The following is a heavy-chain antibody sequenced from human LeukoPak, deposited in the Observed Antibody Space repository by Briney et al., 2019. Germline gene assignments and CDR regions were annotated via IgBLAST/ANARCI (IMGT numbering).Heavy chain of an antibody. D-gene: IGHD2-2*02. Sequence: GGSLRLSCAASGFTFSSYSMNWVRQAPGKGLEWVSSISSSSSYIYYADSVKGRFTISRDNAKNSLYLQMNSLRAEDTAVYYCAKDIVGCSSTSCYMVDYWGQGTLVTVSS. CDR1: GFTFSSYS. CDR2: ISSSSSYI. J-gene: IGHJ4*02. V-gene: IGHV3-21*04. CDR3: AKDIVGCSSTSCYMVDY.